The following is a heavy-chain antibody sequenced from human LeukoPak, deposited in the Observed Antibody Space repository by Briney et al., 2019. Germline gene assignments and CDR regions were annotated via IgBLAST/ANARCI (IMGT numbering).Heavy chain of an antibody. CDR3: AVSGDYYYYYGMDV. J-gene: IGHJ6*02. CDR1: GFTFSSYS. CDR2: ISSSSSTI. V-gene: IGHV3-48*04. Sequence: PGGSLRLSCAASGFTFSSYSMNWVRQAPGKGLEWVSYISSSSSTIYYADSVKGRFTISRDNAKNSLYLQMNSLRAEDTAVYYCAVSGDYYYYYGMDVWGQGTTVTVSS. D-gene: IGHD3-10*01.